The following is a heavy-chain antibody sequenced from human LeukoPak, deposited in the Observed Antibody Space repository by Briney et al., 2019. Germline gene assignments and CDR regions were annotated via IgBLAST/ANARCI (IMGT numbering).Heavy chain of an antibody. CDR3: ARGWGVVPAED. D-gene: IGHD2-2*01. V-gene: IGHV4-59*11. Sequence: KPSETLSLTCAVSGDSFSSHYWTWIRQAPGRGLEWIGYISYIGTTNYNPSLKSRVAISIDTSKNQFSLKLTSVTTADTAVYYCARGWGVVPAEDWGQGTLVTVSS. CDR2: ISYIGTT. J-gene: IGHJ4*02. CDR1: GDSFSSHY.